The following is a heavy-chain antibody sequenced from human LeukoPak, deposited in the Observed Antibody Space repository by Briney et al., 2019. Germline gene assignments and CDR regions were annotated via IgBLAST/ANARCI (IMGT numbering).Heavy chain of an antibody. J-gene: IGHJ4*02. CDR3: AREGDDSPSGVDY. D-gene: IGHD3-22*01. Sequence: SETLSLTCTVSGGSISSSSYYWGWIRQPPGKGLEWLGSIYYSGSTYYNPSLKSRVTISVDTSKNQFSLKLSSVTAADTAVYYCAREGDDSPSGVDYWGQGTLVTVSS. CDR1: GGSISSSSYY. CDR2: IYYSGST. V-gene: IGHV4-39*07.